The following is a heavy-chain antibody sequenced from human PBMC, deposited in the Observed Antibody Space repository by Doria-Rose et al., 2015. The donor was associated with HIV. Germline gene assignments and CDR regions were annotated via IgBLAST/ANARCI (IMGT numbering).Heavy chain of an antibody. CDR2: IFSDDER. J-gene: IGHJ4*02. D-gene: IGHD6-13*01. CDR3: ARIKSSRWYHKYYFDF. CDR1: GVSLSSPGMG. V-gene: IGHV2-26*01. Sequence: QITLKESSPVLVKPTETLTLTCTVSGVSLSSPGMGVSWIRQPPGKALEWLAKIFSDDERSYKTSLKSRLTISTGASKSQVVLTITDMDPVDTATYYCARIKSSRWYHKYYFDFWGQGTLVIVSA.